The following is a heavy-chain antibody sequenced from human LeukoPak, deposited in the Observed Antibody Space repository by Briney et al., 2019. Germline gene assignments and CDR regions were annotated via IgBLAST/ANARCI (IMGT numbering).Heavy chain of an antibody. CDR3: ARHPFSAPFDY. CDR2: VYQTGDT. J-gene: IGHJ4*02. V-gene: IGHV4-59*08. Sequence: KPSETLSLTCAVYGGSFSGYYWSWFRQPPGKGLEWIAYVYQTGDTRYNPSLKSRVSISLDMSKNQFSLKVSSVTATDTAVYYCARHPFSAPFDYWGQGILVTVSS. D-gene: IGHD6-19*01. CDR1: GGSFSGYY.